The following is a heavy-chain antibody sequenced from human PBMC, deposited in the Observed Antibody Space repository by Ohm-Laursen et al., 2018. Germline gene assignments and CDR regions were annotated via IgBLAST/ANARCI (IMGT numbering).Heavy chain of an antibody. D-gene: IGHD3-22*01. CDR1: GYTFTSYG. V-gene: IGHV1-18*01. CDR2: ISAYNGNT. Sequence: ATVKISCKASGYTFTSYGISWVRQAPGQGLEWMGWISAYNGNTNYAQKLQGRVTMTTDTSTSTAYMELRSLRSDDTAVYYCARVIEDYYDSSGYRHWFDPWGQGTLVTVSS. CDR3: ARVIEDYYDSSGYRHWFDP. J-gene: IGHJ5*02.